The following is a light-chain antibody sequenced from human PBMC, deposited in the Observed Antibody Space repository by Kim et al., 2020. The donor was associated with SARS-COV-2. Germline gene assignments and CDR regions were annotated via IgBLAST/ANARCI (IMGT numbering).Light chain of an antibody. Sequence: VSPGERATLSRRSSQSISSNLAWYQQRPGQAPRLLMYAASARATDIPARFSGSGSGTEFTLTVSSLQSEDFALYYCQQYHDWPLTFGGGTKVDIK. CDR3: QQYHDWPLT. CDR1: QSISSN. V-gene: IGKV3-15*01. J-gene: IGKJ4*01. CDR2: AAS.